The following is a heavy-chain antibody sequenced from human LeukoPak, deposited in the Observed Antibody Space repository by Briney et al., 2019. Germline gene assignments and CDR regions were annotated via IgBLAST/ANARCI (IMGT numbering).Heavy chain of an antibody. D-gene: IGHD6-13*01. CDR1: GGSISSSSYY. CDR3: ARVRKRVAAAGYYFDY. V-gene: IGHV4-39*07. CDR2: INHSGST. Sequence: SETLSLTCTVSGGSISSSSYYWDWIRQPPGKGLEWIGEINHSGSTNYNPSLKSRVTISVDTSKNQFSLKLSSVTAADTAVYYCARVRKRVAAAGYYFDYWGQGTLVTVSS. J-gene: IGHJ4*02.